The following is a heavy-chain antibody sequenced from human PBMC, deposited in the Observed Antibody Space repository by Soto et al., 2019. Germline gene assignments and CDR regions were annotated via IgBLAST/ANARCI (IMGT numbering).Heavy chain of an antibody. J-gene: IGHJ6*03. Sequence: EVQVVESGGGLVQPGGSLRLSCAASGFTFSDYWMHWVRQAPGKGLVWVSRIKGDLITTNYADSVKGRFTISRDNARNTVFLQIDSVRAEDTAVYYCARGARGLYFMDVWGKGTTVTVSS. CDR1: GFTFSDYW. D-gene: IGHD5-12*01. CDR3: ARGARGLYFMDV. V-gene: IGHV3-74*01. CDR2: IKGDLITT.